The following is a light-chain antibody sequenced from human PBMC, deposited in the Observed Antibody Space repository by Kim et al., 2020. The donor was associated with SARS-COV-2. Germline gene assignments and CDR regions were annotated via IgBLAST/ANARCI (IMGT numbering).Light chain of an antibody. CDR2: SND. CDR1: SSNIGAGYG. J-gene: IGLJ2*01. Sequence: QTGTISCTGSSSNIGAGYGVHWYQQLPGAAPKLLIYSNDNRPSGVPGRFSGSKSGTSASLAIAGLQAEDEADYFCQSFDTSLGISIFGGGTQLTVL. CDR3: QSFDTSLGISI. V-gene: IGLV1-40*01.